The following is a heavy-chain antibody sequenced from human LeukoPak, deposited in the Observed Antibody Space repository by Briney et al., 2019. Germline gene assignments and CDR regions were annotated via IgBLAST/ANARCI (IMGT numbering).Heavy chain of an antibody. CDR1: GFTFSSYG. V-gene: IGHV3-33*06. J-gene: IGHJ4*02. D-gene: IGHD5-18*01. CDR2: IWYDGSNK. Sequence: PGGSLRLSCAASGFTFSSYGMHWVRQAPGKGLEWVAVIWYDGSNKYYADSVKGRFTISRDNSKNTLYLQMNSLRAEDTAVYYCAKDPRIQLWMASCDYWGQGTLVTVSS. CDR3: AKDPRIQLWMASCDY.